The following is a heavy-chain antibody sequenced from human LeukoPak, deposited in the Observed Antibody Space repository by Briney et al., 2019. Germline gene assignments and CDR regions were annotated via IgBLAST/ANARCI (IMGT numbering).Heavy chain of an antibody. CDR3: ARYSNVLDY. J-gene: IGHJ4*02. V-gene: IGHV4-59*01. Sequence: PSETLSLTCTVSIGSISSYYWSWIRQPPGKGLEWIGNIYYSGSTSFNPSLKSRVTLSVDTSKNQFSLKLTSVTAADTAVCHCARYSNVLDYWGQGALVTVSS. D-gene: IGHD4-11*01. CDR1: IGSISSYY. CDR2: IYYSGST.